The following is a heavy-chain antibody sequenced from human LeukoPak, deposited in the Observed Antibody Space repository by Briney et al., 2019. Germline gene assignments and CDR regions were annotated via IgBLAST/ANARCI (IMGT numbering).Heavy chain of an antibody. CDR1: GGSFSGYY. CDR3: ARVNAAYSSRRFDY. V-gene: IGHV4-34*01. Sequence: SETLSLTCAVYGGSFSGYYWSWIRQPPGKGLEWIGEINHSGSTNYNPSLKSRVTISVDTSKNQFSLKLSSVTAADTAVYYCARVNAAYSSRRFDYWGQGTLVTVSS. CDR2: INHSGST. D-gene: IGHD6-13*01. J-gene: IGHJ4*02.